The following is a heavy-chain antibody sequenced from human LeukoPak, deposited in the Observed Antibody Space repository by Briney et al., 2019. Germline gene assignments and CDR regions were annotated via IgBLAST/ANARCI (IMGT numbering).Heavy chain of an antibody. CDR1: GGSISSYY. V-gene: IGHV4-4*07. J-gene: IGHJ5*02. CDR2: IYTSGST. CDR3: ARERVWRYCGGDSCGWFDP. Sequence: SETLSLTCTVSGGSISSYYWSWIRQPAGKGLEWIGRIYTSGSTNYNPSLKSRVTISVDTSKNQFSLKLSSVTAADTAVYYCARERVWRYCGGDSCGWFDPWGQGTLVTVSS. D-gene: IGHD2-21*02.